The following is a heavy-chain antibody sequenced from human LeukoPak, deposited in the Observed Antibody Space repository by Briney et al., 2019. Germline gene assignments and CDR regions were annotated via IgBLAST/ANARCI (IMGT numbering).Heavy chain of an antibody. CDR3: EKALIAAAGRYYYGMDV. CDR2: ISWNSGRI. CDR1: GSTFDDYA. D-gene: IGHD6-13*01. J-gene: IGHJ6*02. V-gene: IGHV3-9*01. Sequence: GGSLRLSCAASGSTFDDYAMHWDRQAPGKGLEWVSGISWNSGRIGYADSVKGRFTISRDNAKNSLYLQMNSLRAEDTALYYCEKALIAAAGRYYYGMDVWGQGTTVTVSS.